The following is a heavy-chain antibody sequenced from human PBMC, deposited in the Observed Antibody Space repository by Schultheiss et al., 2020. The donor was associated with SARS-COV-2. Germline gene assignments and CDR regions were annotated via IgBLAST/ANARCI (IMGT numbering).Heavy chain of an antibody. CDR3: ARLTGDYYYGMDV. CDR1: GGSFSGYY. J-gene: IGHJ6*02. V-gene: IGHV4-59*12. Sequence: SETLSLTCAVYGGSFSGYYWSWIRQPAGKGLEWIGYIYYSGSTNYNPSLKSRVTISVDTSKNQFSLKLSSVTAADTAVYYCARLTGDYYYGMDVWGQGTTVTVSS. D-gene: IGHD1-20*01. CDR2: IYYSGST.